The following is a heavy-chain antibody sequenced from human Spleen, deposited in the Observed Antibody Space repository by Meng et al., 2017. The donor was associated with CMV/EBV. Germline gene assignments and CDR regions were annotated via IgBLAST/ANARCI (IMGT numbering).Heavy chain of an antibody. V-gene: IGHV4-31*03. Sequence: CTVSGGYISSGGYYWSWIRQHPGKGLEWIGYIYYSGSTYYNPSLKSRVTISVDTSKNQFSLKLSSVTAADTAVYYCAGAGRGKPYFDYWGQGTLVTVSS. D-gene: IGHD4-23*01. CDR3: AGAGRGKPYFDY. J-gene: IGHJ4*02. CDR1: GGYISSGGYY. CDR2: IYYSGST.